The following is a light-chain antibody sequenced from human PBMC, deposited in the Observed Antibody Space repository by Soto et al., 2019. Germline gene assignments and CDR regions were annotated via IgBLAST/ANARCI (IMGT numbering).Light chain of an antibody. CDR3: CSYAGSSTLYV. Sequence: QSALNQPASVSGSPGQSITISCTGTSSDVGSYNLVSWYQQHPGKAPKLMIYEGSKRPSGVSNRFSGSKSGNTASLTISGLQAEDEADYYCCSYAGSSTLYVFGTGTKLTV. CDR1: SSDVGSYNL. V-gene: IGLV2-23*01. J-gene: IGLJ1*01. CDR2: EGS.